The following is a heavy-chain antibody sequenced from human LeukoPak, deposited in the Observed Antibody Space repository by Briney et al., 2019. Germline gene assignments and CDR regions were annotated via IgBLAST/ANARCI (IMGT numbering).Heavy chain of an antibody. CDR1: GITLSSYG. CDR3: AKGYYDILTGLGYFDY. D-gene: IGHD3-9*01. Sequence: GRSLRLSCAASGITLSSYGMHWVRQAPGKGLEWVAVIWYDGSIKYYADSVKGGFTIYRDNSKKTLYLQMNSLRAEDTAVYYCAKGYYDILTGLGYFDYWGQGTLVTVSS. CDR2: IWYDGSIK. J-gene: IGHJ4*02. V-gene: IGHV3-33*06.